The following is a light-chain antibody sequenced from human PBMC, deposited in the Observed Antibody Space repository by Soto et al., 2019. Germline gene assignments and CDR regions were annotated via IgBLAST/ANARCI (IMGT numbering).Light chain of an antibody. CDR2: GAS. CDR3: QQYGSSRWT. J-gene: IGKJ1*01. CDR1: QSVSSSY. Sequence: EIVLTQSPGPLSLSPGERATLSCKSSQSVSSSYLAWYQQKPGQAPRLIIYGASSRATGIPDRFSGSGSGTDCTLTISRLEPEDVAVYYCQQYGSSRWTLGQGTKVDIK. V-gene: IGKV3-20*01.